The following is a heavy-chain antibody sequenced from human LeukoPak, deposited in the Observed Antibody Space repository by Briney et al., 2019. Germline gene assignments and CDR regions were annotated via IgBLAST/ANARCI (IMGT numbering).Heavy chain of an antibody. CDR3: ARARASGRSGFDY. J-gene: IGHJ4*02. CDR1: GLTVSSYS. V-gene: IGHV3-48*02. CDR2: ISSSSSTI. D-gene: IGHD2-15*01. Sequence: GGSLRLSCVASGLTVSSYSMNWVRQAPGKGLEWVSYISSSSSTIYYADSVKGRFTFSRDNAKNSLGLQMNSLRDEDTAVYYCARARASGRSGFDYWGQGTLVTVSS.